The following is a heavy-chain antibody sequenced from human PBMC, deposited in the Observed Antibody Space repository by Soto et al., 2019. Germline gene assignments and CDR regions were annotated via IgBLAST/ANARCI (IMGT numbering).Heavy chain of an antibody. V-gene: IGHV4-39*01. Sequence: PSETLSLTCTGSGGSISSSSYYWGWIRQPPGKGLEWIGSIYYSGSTYYNPSLKSRVTISVDTSKNQFSLKLSSVTAADTAVYYCASSPPNYYYYYMDVWGKGTTVTVSS. J-gene: IGHJ6*03. CDR2: IYYSGST. CDR1: GGSISSSSYY. CDR3: ASSPPNYYYYYMDV.